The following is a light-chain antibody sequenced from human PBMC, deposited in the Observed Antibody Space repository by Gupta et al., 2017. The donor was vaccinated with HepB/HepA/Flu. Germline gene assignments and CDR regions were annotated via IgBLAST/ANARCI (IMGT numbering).Light chain of an antibody. CDR1: QNVLYSNNKDY. J-gene: IGKJ5*01. CDR3: QQYYDTPIT. Sequence: IVMTQSPYSLSVSLVAMATINCKSSQNVLYSNNKDYLAWYQQKPGHPPKLLISWASTRESGVPDRFSGSGSGTDFTLTISRLEAEDVAVYYCQQYYDTPITFGRGTRLEIK. V-gene: IGKV4-1*01. CDR2: WAS.